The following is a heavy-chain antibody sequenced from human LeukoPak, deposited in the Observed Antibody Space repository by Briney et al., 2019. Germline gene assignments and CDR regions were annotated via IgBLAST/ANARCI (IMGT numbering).Heavy chain of an antibody. V-gene: IGHV4-61*05. J-gene: IGHJ4*02. Sequence: ETLSLTCTVSGGSISSSSYYWGWIRQPPGKGLEWLGYIYYSGNTDYNPSLKSRVAISVDTSKNQFSLKLSSVTAADTAVYYCARSTGSTMFIDYWGQGTLVTVSS. CDR2: IYYSGNT. D-gene: IGHD3-10*02. CDR1: GGSISSSSYY. CDR3: ARSTGSTMFIDY.